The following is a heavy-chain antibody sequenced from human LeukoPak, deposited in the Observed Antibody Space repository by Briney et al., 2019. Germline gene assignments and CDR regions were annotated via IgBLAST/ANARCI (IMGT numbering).Heavy chain of an antibody. CDR2: TDYSGST. J-gene: IGHJ4*02. CDR1: GGSIRSDY. D-gene: IGHD6-6*01. Sequence: SETLSLTCSVSGGSIRSDYWSWIRQPPGKGLEWIGFTDYSGSTRYSPSLKSRVTISVDTSKNQFSLRLSSVTARDTAVYYCARHGDSSSYYFDYWGQGTLVTVSS. V-gene: IGHV4-59*08. CDR3: ARHGDSSSYYFDY.